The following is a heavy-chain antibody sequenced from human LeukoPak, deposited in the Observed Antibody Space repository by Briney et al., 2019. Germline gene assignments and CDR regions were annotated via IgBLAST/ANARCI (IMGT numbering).Heavy chain of an antibody. D-gene: IGHD6-13*01. Sequence: SETLSLTCTVSGASISSGSYYWGWIRQPPGKGLEWIGTVYSSGSTYYNPSLKSRVTVSVATSRNQFSLKLSTVTAADTAVYYCARPLRTIGSTTWSNWFDPWGQGTLVTVSS. CDR3: ARPLRTIGSTTWSNWFDP. CDR1: GASISSGSYY. CDR2: VYSSGST. J-gene: IGHJ5*02. V-gene: IGHV4-39*01.